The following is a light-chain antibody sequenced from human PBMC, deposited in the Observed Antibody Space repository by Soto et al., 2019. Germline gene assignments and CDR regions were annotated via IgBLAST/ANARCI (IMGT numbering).Light chain of an antibody. CDR1: QSVDSSF. J-gene: IGKJ1*01. Sequence: EIVLTQSPGSLSLSAGERATLSCRASQSVDSSFFAWYQQKPGQATRLLFYGASNRATGIPDRFSGRGSGTDFTLTITGLEPEDFAVYYCQQYVSSVTFGQGTKVEIK. CDR2: GAS. CDR3: QQYVSSVT. V-gene: IGKV3-20*01.